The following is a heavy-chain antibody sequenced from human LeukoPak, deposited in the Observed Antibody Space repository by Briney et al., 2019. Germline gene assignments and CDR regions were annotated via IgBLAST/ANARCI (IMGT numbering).Heavy chain of an antibody. D-gene: IGHD6-19*01. J-gene: IGHJ4*02. CDR2: IKQDRSEK. CDR3: AKGPWLAYPYYFDY. V-gene: IGHV3-7*03. CDR1: GFTFSNYW. Sequence: GGSLRLSCAASGFTFSNYWMSWVRQAPGKGLEWVANIKQDRSEKYYVDSVKGRFTISRDNAKNSLYLQMNSLRAEDTAVYYCAKGPWLAYPYYFDYWGQGTLVTVSS.